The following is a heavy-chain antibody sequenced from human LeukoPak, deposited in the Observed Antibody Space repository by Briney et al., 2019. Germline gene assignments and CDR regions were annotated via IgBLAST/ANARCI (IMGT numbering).Heavy chain of an antibody. Sequence: RGSLRLSCAASGFTFSSYAMHWVRQAPGKGLEWVADISYDGSNKYYTGSVKGRFTISRDNSKNTLYLQMNSLRAEDTAVYYCARVDGDSSGYYSFDYWGRGTLVTVSS. CDR2: ISYDGSNK. J-gene: IGHJ4*02. V-gene: IGHV3-30-3*01. CDR3: ARVDGDSSGYYSFDY. CDR1: GFTFSSYA. D-gene: IGHD3-22*01.